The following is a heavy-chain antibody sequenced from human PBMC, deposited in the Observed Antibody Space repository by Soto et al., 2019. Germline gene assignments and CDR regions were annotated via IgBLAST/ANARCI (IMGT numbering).Heavy chain of an antibody. V-gene: IGHV4-39*01. J-gene: IGHJ4*02. CDR3: ESAVSSSSIYFDY. D-gene: IGHD6-6*01. CDR1: GGSISSSSYY. CDR2: IYYCGST. Sequence: QLQLQESGPGLVKHSETLSLTCTVSGGSISSSSYYWGWIRQPPGKGLEWIGSIYYCGSTYYNPSRKSRVTISVDTSKNQFSLKLSSVTAADTAVYYCESAVSSSSIYFDYWGQGTLDTVSS.